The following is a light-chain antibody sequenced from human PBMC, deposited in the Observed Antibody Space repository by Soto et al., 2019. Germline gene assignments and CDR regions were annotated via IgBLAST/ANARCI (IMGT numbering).Light chain of an antibody. Sequence: QSVLTQPASVSGSPGQSITISCTRTSSDVGGYNFVSWYQQYPGKAPKLMIHDVTSRPSGVSNRFSGSKSGTTASLTISGLQAEDEADYYCSSYASSTSYVFGTGTKVTVL. V-gene: IGLV2-14*01. CDR2: DVT. J-gene: IGLJ1*01. CDR3: SSYASSTSYV. CDR1: SSDVGGYNF.